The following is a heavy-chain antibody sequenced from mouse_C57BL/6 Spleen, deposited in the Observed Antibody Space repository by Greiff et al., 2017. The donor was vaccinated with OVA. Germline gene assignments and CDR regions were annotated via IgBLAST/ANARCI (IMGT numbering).Heavy chain of an antibody. CDR3: AKYSNYVDWYFDV. CDR1: GYSITSGYY. J-gene: IGHJ1*03. D-gene: IGHD2-5*01. Sequence: EVKLQESGPGLVKPSQSLSLTCSVTGYSITSGYYWNWIRQFPGNKLEWMGYISYDGSNNYNPSLKNRISITRDTSKNQFFLKLNSVTTEDTATYYCAKYSNYVDWYFDVWGTGTTVTVSS. CDR2: ISYDGSN. V-gene: IGHV3-6*01.